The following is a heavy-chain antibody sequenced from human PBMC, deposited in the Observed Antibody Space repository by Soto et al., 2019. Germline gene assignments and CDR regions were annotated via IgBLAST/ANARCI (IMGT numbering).Heavy chain of an antibody. V-gene: IGHV4-61*01. D-gene: IGHD3-10*01. J-gene: IGHJ4*02. CDR3: ARGLGAYGSGSHFDY. CDR2: IYYSGST. CDR1: GGSVSSGNYY. Sequence: SETLFLTCTVSGGSVSSGNYYWNWIRQPPGNELEWIAYIYYSGSTYYNPSLKSRVTISVDTSKNQFSLKLSSVTAADTAVYYCARGLGAYGSGSHFDYWGQGTLVTVSS.